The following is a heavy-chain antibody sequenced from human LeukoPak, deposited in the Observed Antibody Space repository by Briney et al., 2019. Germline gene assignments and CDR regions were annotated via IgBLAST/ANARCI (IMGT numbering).Heavy chain of an antibody. CDR1: GFTFSSYE. Sequence: GGSLRLSCAASGFTFSSYEMNWVRQAPGKGLEWVSSISSSSSYIYYADSVKGRFTISRDNAKNSLYLQMNSLRAEDTAVYYCARSGYSCSWRLDYWGQGTLVTVSS. V-gene: IGHV3-21*01. CDR2: ISSSSSYI. J-gene: IGHJ4*02. D-gene: IGHD6-13*01. CDR3: ARSGYSCSWRLDY.